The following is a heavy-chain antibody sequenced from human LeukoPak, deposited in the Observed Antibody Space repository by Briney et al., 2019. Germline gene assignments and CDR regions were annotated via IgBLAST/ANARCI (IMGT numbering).Heavy chain of an antibody. Sequence: SETLSLTCTVSGGSISSSSYYWGWIRQPPGKGLEWIGSIYYSGSTYYNPSLKRRVTISVDTSKNQFSLKLSSVTAADTAVYYCARVGMVRGVIDWFDPWGQGTLVTVSS. D-gene: IGHD3-10*01. CDR3: ARVGMVRGVIDWFDP. CDR1: GGSISSSSYY. J-gene: IGHJ5*02. V-gene: IGHV4-39*07. CDR2: IYYSGST.